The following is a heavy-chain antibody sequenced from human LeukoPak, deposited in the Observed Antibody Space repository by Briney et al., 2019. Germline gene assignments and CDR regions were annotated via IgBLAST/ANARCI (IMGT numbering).Heavy chain of an antibody. Sequence: ASVKVSCKASGYTFTSFGISWARQAPGQGLEWMGWISAFNGYTNYAQKLQGRVSMTTDTSTGTAYMELRSLRSDDTAVYYCARAKRYYYDSSGSQSFYFDYWGQGTLVTVSS. CDR2: ISAFNGYT. D-gene: IGHD3-22*01. CDR3: ARAKRYYYDSSGSQSFYFDY. V-gene: IGHV1-18*01. J-gene: IGHJ4*02. CDR1: GYTFTSFG.